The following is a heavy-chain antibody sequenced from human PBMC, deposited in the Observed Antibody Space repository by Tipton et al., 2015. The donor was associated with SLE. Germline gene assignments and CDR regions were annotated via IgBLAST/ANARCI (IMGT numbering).Heavy chain of an antibody. CDR2: INWNGGST. CDR1: GFTFDDYG. CDR3: ARARDYYDTSGCDY. D-gene: IGHD3-22*01. Sequence: SLRLSCAASGFTFDDYGMSWVRQAPGKGLEWVSGINWNGGSTCYADSVKGRFTISRDNAKNSLYLQMNSLRAEDTALYYCARARDYYDTSGCDYWGQGTLVTVSS. V-gene: IGHV3-20*04. J-gene: IGHJ4*02.